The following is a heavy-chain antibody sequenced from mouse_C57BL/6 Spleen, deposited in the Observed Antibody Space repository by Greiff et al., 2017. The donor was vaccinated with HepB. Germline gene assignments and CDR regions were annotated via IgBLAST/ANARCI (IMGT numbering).Heavy chain of an antibody. Sequence: EVQWVESGGGLVQPGGSMKLSCVASGFTFSNYWMNWVRQSPEKGLEWVAQIRLKSDNYATHYAESVKGRFTISRDDSKSSVYLQMNNLRAEDTGIYYCTIYDALYSWYFDVWGTGTTVTVSS. V-gene: IGHV6-3*01. J-gene: IGHJ1*03. D-gene: IGHD2-3*01. CDR2: IRLKSDNYAT. CDR1: GFTFSNYW. CDR3: TIYDALYSWYFDV.